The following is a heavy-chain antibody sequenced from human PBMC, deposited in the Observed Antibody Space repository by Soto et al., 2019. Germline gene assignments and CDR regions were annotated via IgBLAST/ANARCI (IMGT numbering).Heavy chain of an antibody. CDR1: GGSFSGYY. D-gene: IGHD2-2*01. CDR3: ARLGYCSSTSCRHFDY. Sequence: TLSLTCAVYGGSFSGYYWSWIRQPPGKGLEWIGSVYLSGRNYYNPSLKSRVIMSTDMSKNQFSLRLTSVTAADTAVYYCARLGYCSSTSCRHFDYWGQGTLVTVSS. CDR2: VYLSGRN. V-gene: IGHV4-34*01. J-gene: IGHJ4*02.